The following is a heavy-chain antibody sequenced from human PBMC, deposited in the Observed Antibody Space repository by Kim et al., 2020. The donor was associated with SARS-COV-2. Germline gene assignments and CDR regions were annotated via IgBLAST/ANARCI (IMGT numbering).Heavy chain of an antibody. CDR1: GFTFSSYS. D-gene: IGHD2-2*01. Sequence: GGSLRLSCAASGFTFSSYSMNWVRQAPGKGLEWVSSISSSSSYIYYADSVKGRFTISRDNAKNSLYLQMNSLRAEDTAVYYCARDPSTDIVVVPAASENWFDPWGQGTLVTVSS. CDR3: ARDPSTDIVVVPAASENWFDP. J-gene: IGHJ5*02. CDR2: ISSSSSYI. V-gene: IGHV3-21*01.